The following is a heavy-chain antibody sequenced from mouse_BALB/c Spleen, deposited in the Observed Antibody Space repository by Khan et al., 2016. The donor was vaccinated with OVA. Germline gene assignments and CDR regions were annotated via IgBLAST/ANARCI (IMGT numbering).Heavy chain of an antibody. CDR3: ESRDYGAMDY. CDR1: GYTFTSYD. Sequence: QVQLQQPGAELVKPGASVKLSCKASGYTFTSYDINWVRQRPEQGLVGIGWIFPGDGSTRYNETFKGQATLTTEKSSSTVYMQLRRLTSEDSAVFLCESRDYGAMDYWGQGTSVTVSS. J-gene: IGHJ4*01. V-gene: IGHV1S56*01. D-gene: IGHD2-4*01. CDR2: IFPGDGST.